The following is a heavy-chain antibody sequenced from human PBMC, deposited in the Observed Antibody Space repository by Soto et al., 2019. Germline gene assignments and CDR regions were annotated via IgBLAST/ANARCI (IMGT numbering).Heavy chain of an antibody. J-gene: IGHJ6*03. CDR2: VSTYNGDT. CDR1: GYTFTSYG. Sequence: QVQLVQSGAEVKKPGASVKVACKASGYTFTSYGISWVRQAPGQGLEWMAWVSTYNGDTNYAQMLQGRVTVTTDTSTSTGYMELSSLRSDDTAVYYCARDCCISTSGYMNVCGKMTTLNVSS. CDR3: ARDCCISTSGYMNV. D-gene: IGHD2-2*01. V-gene: IGHV1-18*01.